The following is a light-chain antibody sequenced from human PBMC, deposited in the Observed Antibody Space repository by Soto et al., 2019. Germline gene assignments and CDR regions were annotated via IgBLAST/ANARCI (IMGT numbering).Light chain of an antibody. CDR3: QQSYLSLQS. Sequence: DVQMPQSPSSLSASVGDTVTITCRAGQTFNNYLNWYQHKPGKAPKLLIYAASALQTGVPSRFSASASGTDFTLTITNLQPEDFATYYRQQSYLSLQSFGQGTKLQI. CDR2: AAS. V-gene: IGKV1-39*01. J-gene: IGKJ2*03. CDR1: QTFNNY.